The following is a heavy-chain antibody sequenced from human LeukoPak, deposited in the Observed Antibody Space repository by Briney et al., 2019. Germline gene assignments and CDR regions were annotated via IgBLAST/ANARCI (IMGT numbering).Heavy chain of an antibody. CDR3: ARYGNLKVLDV. Sequence: GGSLRLSCAASGFTFSSYAMSWVRQAPGKGLEWVSAISGSGGSTYYADSVKGRFTISRDNSKNMLYLQIYSLRTEDTALYYCARYGNLKVLDVWGQGTMVTVPS. J-gene: IGHJ3*01. D-gene: IGHD1-14*01. V-gene: IGHV3-23*01. CDR2: ISGSGGST. CDR1: GFTFSSYA.